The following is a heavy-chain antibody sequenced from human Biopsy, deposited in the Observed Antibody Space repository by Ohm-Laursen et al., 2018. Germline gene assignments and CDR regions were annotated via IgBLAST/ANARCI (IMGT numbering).Heavy chain of an antibody. V-gene: IGHV4-4*07. D-gene: IGHD3-16*01. CDR3: ARAAFGPFDS. J-gene: IGHJ4*02. CDR1: GGSISSYY. CDR2: IYTSGST. Sequence: SETLSLTCTVSGGSISSYYWNWIRQPAGKGLEWIGRIYTSGSTNFNPSLKSRVTMSIDTSKNQFSLRLCSVTAADTAVYYCARAAFGPFDSWGQGALVTVSS.